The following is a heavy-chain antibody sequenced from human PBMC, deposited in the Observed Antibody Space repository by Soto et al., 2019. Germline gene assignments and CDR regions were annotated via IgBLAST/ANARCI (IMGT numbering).Heavy chain of an antibody. V-gene: IGHV3-23*01. CDR3: AKGGGVVAATRNYYYYYMDV. CDR2: ISGSGGST. J-gene: IGHJ6*03. D-gene: IGHD2-15*01. Sequence: GGSLRLSCAASGFTFSSYAMSWVRQAPGKGLEWVSAISGSGGSTYYADSVKGRFTISRDNSKNTLYLQMNSLRAEDTAVYYCAKGGGVVAATRNYYYYYMDVWGKGTTVTVSS. CDR1: GFTFSSYA.